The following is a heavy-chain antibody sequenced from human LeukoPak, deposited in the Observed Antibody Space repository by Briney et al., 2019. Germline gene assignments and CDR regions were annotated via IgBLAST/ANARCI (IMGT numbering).Heavy chain of an antibody. Sequence: GAALQISCKGSGYIFTSYWISWGRQLPGKGLEWMGRIDPSDSYTNYSPSFQGHVTISADKSISTPHLQWSSLKASDTAMYYCARRFGYCSSTSCYSGFDYWGQGTLVTVSS. J-gene: IGHJ4*02. CDR3: ARRFGYCSSTSCYSGFDY. V-gene: IGHV5-10-1*01. CDR1: GYIFTSYW. CDR2: IDPSDSYT. D-gene: IGHD2-2*01.